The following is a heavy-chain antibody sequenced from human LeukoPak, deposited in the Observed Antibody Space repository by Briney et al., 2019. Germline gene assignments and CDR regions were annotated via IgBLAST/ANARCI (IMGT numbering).Heavy chain of an antibody. CDR1: GGSISSYY. CDR2: IYYSGST. D-gene: IGHD6-19*01. V-gene: IGHV4-59*01. Sequence: PSETLSLTCTVSGGSISSYYWSWIRQPPGKGLEWIGYIYYSGSTNYNPSLKSRVTISVDTSKNQFSLKLSSVTAADTAVYYCARGLAVAGLSGGGYYYYGMDVWGKGTTVTVSS. CDR3: ARGLAVAGLSGGGYYYYGMDV. J-gene: IGHJ6*04.